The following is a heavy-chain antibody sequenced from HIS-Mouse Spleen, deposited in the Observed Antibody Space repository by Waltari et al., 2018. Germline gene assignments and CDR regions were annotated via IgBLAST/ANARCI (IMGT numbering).Heavy chain of an antibody. Sequence: QLQLQESGPGLVKPSETLSLTCTVSGGSISSSSYYWGWIRQPPGKGLEWIWSIYYSGSTYSNPSLKSRVTISVDTSKNQFSLKLSSVTAADTAVYYCAIVFSGSYDYWGQGTLVTVSS. CDR1: GGSISSSSYY. CDR3: AIVFSGSYDY. CDR2: IYYSGST. V-gene: IGHV4-39*07. J-gene: IGHJ4*02. D-gene: IGHD1-26*01.